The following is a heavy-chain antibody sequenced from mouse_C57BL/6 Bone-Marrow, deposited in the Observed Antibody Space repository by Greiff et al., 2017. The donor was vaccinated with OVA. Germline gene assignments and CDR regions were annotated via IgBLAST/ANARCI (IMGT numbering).Heavy chain of an antibody. CDR2: IYPRDGST. Sequence: QVQLQQSGPELVKPGASVKLSCKASGYTFTSYDINWVKQRPGQGLEWIGWIYPRDGSTKYNEKFKGKATLTVDTSSSTAYMELHSLTSEDSAVYFCASRHGSSYDYAMDYWGQGTSVTVSS. CDR1: GYTFTSYD. CDR3: ASRHGSSYDYAMDY. V-gene: IGHV1-85*01. J-gene: IGHJ4*01. D-gene: IGHD1-1*01.